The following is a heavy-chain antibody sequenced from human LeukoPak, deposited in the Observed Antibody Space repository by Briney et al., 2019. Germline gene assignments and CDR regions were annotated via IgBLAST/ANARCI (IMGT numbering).Heavy chain of an antibody. V-gene: IGHV3-73*01. J-gene: IGHJ4*02. CDR1: GLTFSGST. CDR2: IRDKAYNYAT. Sequence: QPGGSLRLSCAASGLTFSGSTMHWVRQASGKGLEWVGHIRDKAYNYATAYAASVKGRFTISRDDSKNTAYLQMNSRKTEDTAVCYCSRHEALPGDYWGQGTLVTVSS. CDR3: SRHEALPGDY. D-gene: IGHD2-21*02.